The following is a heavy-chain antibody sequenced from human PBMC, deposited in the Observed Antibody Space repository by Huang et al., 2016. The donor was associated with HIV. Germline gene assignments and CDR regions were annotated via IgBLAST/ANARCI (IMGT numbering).Heavy chain of an antibody. CDR2: INSDGSST. J-gene: IGHJ4*02. D-gene: IGHD3-22*01. Sequence: EVQLVESGGGLVQPGGSLRLSCAASGFSISSYWMHWVCQAPGKGLVWVSRINSDGSSTSDADSVKGRFTISRDNAKNTLYLQMNSLRAEDTAVYYCARDPRIQSWLNFFDYWGQGTLVSVSS. V-gene: IGHV3-74*01. CDR3: ARDPRIQSWLNFFDY. CDR1: GFSISSYW.